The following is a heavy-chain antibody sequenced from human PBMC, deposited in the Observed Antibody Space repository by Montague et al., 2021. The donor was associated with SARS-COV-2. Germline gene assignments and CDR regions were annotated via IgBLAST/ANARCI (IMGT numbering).Heavy chain of an antibody. J-gene: IGHJ4*02. Sequence: SETLSLTCTVSGASMRSYYWTWVRQPPGKGLEWIGYIYNSGSTSYAPSLKSRLTMTVDMSANQVSLTLMSVTAADSAVYYCARVEGVIGGITHFDYWGQGFLVSVSS. D-gene: IGHD2-21*01. CDR3: ARVEGVIGGITHFDY. CDR2: IYNSGST. V-gene: IGHV4-59*01. CDR1: GASMRSYY.